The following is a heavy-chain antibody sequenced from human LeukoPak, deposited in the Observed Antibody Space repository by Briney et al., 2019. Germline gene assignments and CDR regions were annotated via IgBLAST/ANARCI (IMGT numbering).Heavy chain of an antibody. V-gene: IGHV1-18*01. Sequence: ASVKVSCTASDYTFTNYGITWVRQAPGQGLEWMGWISTHDGHTICAQDLQGRVTMTTDTSTTTAYMELSSLRSEDTAVYYCARKLNGDYGWYFDLWGRGTLVTVSS. CDR2: ISTHDGHT. CDR3: ARKLNGDYGWYFDL. CDR1: DYTFTNYG. J-gene: IGHJ2*01. D-gene: IGHD4-17*01.